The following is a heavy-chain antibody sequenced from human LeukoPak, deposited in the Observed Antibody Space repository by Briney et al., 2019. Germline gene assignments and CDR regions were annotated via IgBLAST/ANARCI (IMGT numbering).Heavy chain of an antibody. CDR3: TTEYFGGFEY. D-gene: IGHD3-16*01. V-gene: IGHV3-15*07. CDR2: VKNRGDGMAT. Sequence: GGSLRLSCAASGFTFSSYAMNWVRQAPGKGLEWVGRVKNRGDGMATDYAAPVKGRFIISRDDSKKTVYLQMDSLKTEDTAVYFCTTEYFGGFEYWGQGTLVTVSS. J-gene: IGHJ4*02. CDR1: GFTFSSYA.